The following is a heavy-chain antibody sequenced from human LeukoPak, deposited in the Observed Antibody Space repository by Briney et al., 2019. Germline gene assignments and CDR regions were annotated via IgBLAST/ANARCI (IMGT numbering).Heavy chain of an antibody. J-gene: IGHJ6*03. CDR1: GFTFSSYS. CDR3: ARTAGSGWPYYYYYYMDV. CDR2: ISSSSSTI. V-gene: IGHV3-48*01. D-gene: IGHD6-19*01. Sequence: GGSLRLSCAASGFTFSSYSMNWVRQAPGKGLEWVSYISSSSSTIYYADSVKGRFTISRDNAKNSLYLQMNSLRAEDTAVYYCARTAGSGWPYYYYYYMDVWGKGTTVTVSS.